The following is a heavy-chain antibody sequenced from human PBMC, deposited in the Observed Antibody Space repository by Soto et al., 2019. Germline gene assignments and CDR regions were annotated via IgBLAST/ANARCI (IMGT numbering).Heavy chain of an antibody. CDR1: GGSFSGYY. CDR3: ARSSRRPWFNFNLFDP. V-gene: IGHV4-34*01. J-gene: IGHJ5*02. D-gene: IGHD3-10*01. Sequence: ETLSLPCAVYGGSFSGYYWSWIRQPPGKGLEWIGEINHSGSTNYTPSLKSRVTISVDTSKNQFSLKPSSVTAADTAVFYCARSSRRPWFNFNLFDPWGQGTLVTVSS. CDR2: INHSGST.